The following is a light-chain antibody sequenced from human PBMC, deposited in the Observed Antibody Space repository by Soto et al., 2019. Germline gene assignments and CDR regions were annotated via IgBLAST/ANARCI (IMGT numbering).Light chain of an antibody. CDR1: RSNIGNNA. CDR2: NNN. Sequence: QSVLTQPPSASGTPGQRVTISCSGSRSNIGNNAVSWYQQFPGTAPKRLIYNNNQRPSGVPDRCSGSKYGTSASLAISGLQSEDESDYYCATWDDSLNARGVFGGGTKLTVL. J-gene: IGLJ3*02. V-gene: IGLV1-44*01. CDR3: ATWDDSLNARGV.